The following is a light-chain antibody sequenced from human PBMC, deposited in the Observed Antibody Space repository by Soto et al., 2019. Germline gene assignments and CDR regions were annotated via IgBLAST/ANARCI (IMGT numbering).Light chain of an antibody. J-gene: IGKJ5*01. CDR3: QMYNSVPIT. CDR1: QGISNY. Sequence: DIQLTQSPSSLSASVGDRVPIXCRASQGISNYLVWYQQKPGKVPKLLIYAAYNLQSGVPSRFSGSGSGTDFTLTISSLQPEDVATYYCQMYNSVPITFGQGTRLEIK. CDR2: AAY. V-gene: IGKV1-27*01.